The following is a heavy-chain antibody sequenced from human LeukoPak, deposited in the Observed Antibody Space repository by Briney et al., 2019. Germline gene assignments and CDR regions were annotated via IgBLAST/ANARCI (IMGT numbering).Heavy chain of an antibody. CDR2: IGGRGGST. CDR1: GFTFSSYT. D-gene: IGHD1-26*01. CDR3: ARASYSETYQYYFDY. J-gene: IGHJ4*02. Sequence: GGSLRLSCAASGFTFSSYTMNWVRQAPGKGLEWVSAIGGRGGSTFYADSVEGRFTISRDNSKSTLDLQMNSLSAEDTAVYYCARASYSETYQYYFDYWGQGTLVTVSS. V-gene: IGHV3-23*01.